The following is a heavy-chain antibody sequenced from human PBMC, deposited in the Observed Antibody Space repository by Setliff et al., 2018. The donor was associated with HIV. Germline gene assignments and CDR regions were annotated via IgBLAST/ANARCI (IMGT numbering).Heavy chain of an antibody. CDR2: SIPVFGTV. V-gene: IGHV1-69*13. J-gene: IGHJ4*03. CDR1: GGTFSGYA. Sequence: ASVKVSCKAPGGTFSGYAFSWVRQAPGQGFEWMGGSIPVFGTVNYAQKFLGRATITADESTNTSYMELTSLRSDDTSVYFCARDSHCSGPSCYSGGQFFYYWCHGTLVTVSS. CDR3: ARDSHCSGPSCYSGGQFFYY. D-gene: IGHD2-15*01.